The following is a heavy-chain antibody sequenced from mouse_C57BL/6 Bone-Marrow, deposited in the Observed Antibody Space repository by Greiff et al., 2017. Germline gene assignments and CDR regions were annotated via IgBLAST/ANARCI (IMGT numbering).Heavy chain of an antibody. CDR1: GFTINDYS. J-gene: IGHJ2*01. CDR3: AAYYSNY. D-gene: IGHD2-5*01. V-gene: IGHV14-2*01. CDR2: IDPEDGET. Sequence: VQLQQSGAELVKPGASVKLSCTASGFTINDYSMHWVKQNTEQGLAWIGMIDPEDGETKYAPKFQGNATLTADTSSNTAYLQLSSLTAEDTAVYYCAAYYSNYWGKGTTLTVSS.